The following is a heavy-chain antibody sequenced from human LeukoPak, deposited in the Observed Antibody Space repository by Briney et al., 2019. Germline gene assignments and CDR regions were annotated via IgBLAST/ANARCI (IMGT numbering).Heavy chain of an antibody. CDR3: AKPIVQYSTTMYYFDY. D-gene: IGHD6-13*01. CDR2: ISGSGGGT. J-gene: IGHJ4*02. V-gene: IGHV3-23*01. Sequence: GGSLRLSCAASGFTFSTYAMSWVRQAPGKGLEWVSTISGSGGGTYYADSVKGRFTISRDNSKNTLYLQMNSLRAEDTAVYYCAKPIVQYSTTMYYFDYWGQGTLVTVSS. CDR1: GFTFSTYA.